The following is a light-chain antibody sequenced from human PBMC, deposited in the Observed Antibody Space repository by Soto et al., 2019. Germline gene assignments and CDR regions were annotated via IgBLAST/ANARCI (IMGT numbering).Light chain of an antibody. V-gene: IGKV3-20*01. Sequence: EIVLTQSPGTLSLSPGERATLSCRASQSVSSNYLAWYQQKPGQAPRLLIYGASSRATGIPDRFSGSGSGTDFTLTITRLEPEDFAVYFCQQYGSSPLYPFGQGTKLEI. CDR1: QSVSSNY. J-gene: IGKJ2*01. CDR3: QQYGSSPLYP. CDR2: GAS.